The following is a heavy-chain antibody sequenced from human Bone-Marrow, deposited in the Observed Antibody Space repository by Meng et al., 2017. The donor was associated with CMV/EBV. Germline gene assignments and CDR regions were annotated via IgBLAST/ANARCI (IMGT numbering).Heavy chain of an antibody. CDR1: GGSISSYY. CDR3: AREGAYYYESRGYYSGDAFDI. J-gene: IGHJ3*02. V-gene: IGHV4-59*01. D-gene: IGHD3-22*01. Sequence: SETLSLTCTVSGGSISSYYWSWIRQPPGKGLEWNGYIYYSGSTNYNPSLKSRVTISVETSKNQFSLKLSSVTAADTALDYCAREGAYYYESRGYYSGDAFDIWGQGTRVTVSS. CDR2: IYYSGST.